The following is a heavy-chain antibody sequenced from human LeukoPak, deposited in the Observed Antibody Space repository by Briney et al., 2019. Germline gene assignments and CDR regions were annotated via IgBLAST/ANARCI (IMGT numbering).Heavy chain of an antibody. V-gene: IGHV4-34*01. CDR1: GGSFSGYY. CDR3: ARDVLSGGAFDI. Sequence: EASETLSLTCAVYGGSFSGYYWSWIRQPPGKGLEWIGEINHSGSTNYDPSLKSRVTISVDTSKNQASLKLNSVTAADTAVYYCARDVLSGGAFDIWGQGTMVTVSS. CDR2: INHSGST. D-gene: IGHD6-25*01. J-gene: IGHJ3*02.